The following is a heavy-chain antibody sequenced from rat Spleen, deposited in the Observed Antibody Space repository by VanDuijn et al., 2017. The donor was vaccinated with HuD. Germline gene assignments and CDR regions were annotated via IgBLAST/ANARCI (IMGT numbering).Heavy chain of an antibody. V-gene: IGHV5S23*01. CDR3: ARGGRWYFDF. CDR1: GFTFSDYA. J-gene: IGHJ1*01. Sequence: EVQLVESGGGLVQPGNSLKLSCVVSGFTFSDYAMAWVRQAPTKGLEWVAYISPGGGSTYYRDSVKDRFTISRDNAKSTLYLQMDSLRSEDTATYYCARGGRWYFDFWGPGTMVTVSS. D-gene: IGHD1-11*01. CDR2: ISPGGGST.